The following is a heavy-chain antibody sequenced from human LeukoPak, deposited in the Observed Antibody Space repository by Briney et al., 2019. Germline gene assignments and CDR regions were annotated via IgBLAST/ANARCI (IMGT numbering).Heavy chain of an antibody. Sequence: PSETLPLTCSVSGGSISVYYWSCIRQPPGKGPEWIGYIYYSGSTNYNPSLKNRVTISVDTSKNQFSLKLTSLTAADTAVYYCARAAAAGPHYYYGMDVWGKGTTVTVSS. J-gene: IGHJ6*04. CDR1: GGSISVYY. V-gene: IGHV4-59*01. CDR2: IYYSGST. D-gene: IGHD6-13*01. CDR3: ARAAAAGPHYYYGMDV.